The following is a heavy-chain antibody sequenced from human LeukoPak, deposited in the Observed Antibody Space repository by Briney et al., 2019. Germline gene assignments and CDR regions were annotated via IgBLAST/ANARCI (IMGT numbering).Heavy chain of an antibody. V-gene: IGHV3-53*01. D-gene: IGHD2/OR15-2a*01. J-gene: IGHJ3*02. CDR3: ARILGTTDAFDI. Sequence: GGSLRLSCAASGFTINNNYMTWVRQAPGKGLEWVSLCYSGGSSYYAGSVKGPFTMSRDSSKKTVNLQMNILTVEDTAVYYCARILGTTDAFDIWGQGTMVTVSS. CDR2: CYSGGSS. CDR1: GFTINNNY.